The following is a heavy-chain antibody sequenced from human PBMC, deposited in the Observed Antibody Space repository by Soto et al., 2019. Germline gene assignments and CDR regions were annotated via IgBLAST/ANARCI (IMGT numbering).Heavy chain of an antibody. D-gene: IGHD6-19*01. CDR2: IYHSGST. Sequence: SETLSLTCAVSGGSISSSNWWSWVRQPPGKGLEWIGEIYHSGSTNYNPSLKGRATISVDTSKNQFSLKLTSVTAADTAMYYCARDRGGITVAANPLGEWFDPWGPGTLVTVSS. V-gene: IGHV4-4*02. CDR3: ARDRGGITVAANPLGEWFDP. CDR1: GGSISSSNW. J-gene: IGHJ5*02.